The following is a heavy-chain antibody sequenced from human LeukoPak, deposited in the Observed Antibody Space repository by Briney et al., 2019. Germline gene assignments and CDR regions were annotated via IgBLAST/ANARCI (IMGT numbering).Heavy chain of an antibody. CDR3: ATMQWLEGVDWFDP. D-gene: IGHD6-19*01. V-gene: IGHV3-30*02. CDR2: IRYGESNK. CDR1: GFTFSSYA. J-gene: IGHJ5*02. Sequence: GGSLRLSCAASGFTFSSYAMSWVRQAPGKGLEWVAFIRYGESNKFYADSVKGRFTISRDNSKNILFLQMNSLRAEDTAVYYCATMQWLEGVDWFDPWGQGTLVTVSS.